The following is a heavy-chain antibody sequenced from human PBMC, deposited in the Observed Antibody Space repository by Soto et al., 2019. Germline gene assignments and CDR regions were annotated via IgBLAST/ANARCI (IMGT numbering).Heavy chain of an antibody. J-gene: IGHJ3*02. V-gene: IGHV4-31*03. CDR2: IYYSGST. CDR1: GGSISSGGYY. CDR3: ATKAPIAARPGAFDI. Sequence: QVQLQESGPGLVKPSQTLSLTCTVSGGSISSGGYYWSWIRQHPGKGLEWIGYIYYSGSTYYNPSLQSRVTISVDTSKNQFSLTLSSVTAADTAVYYCATKAPIAARPGAFDIWGQGTMVTVSS. D-gene: IGHD6-6*01.